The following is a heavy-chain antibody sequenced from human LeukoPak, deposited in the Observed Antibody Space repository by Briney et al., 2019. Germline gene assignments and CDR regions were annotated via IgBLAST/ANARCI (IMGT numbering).Heavy chain of an antibody. CDR1: GFTVSSYA. Sequence: GGSLRLSCAASGFTVSSYAMSWVRQAPGKGLEWVSYISSSGSTIYYADSVKGRFTISRDNAKSSLYLQMNSLRAEDTAVYYCAREPPILRWLHQLDYWGQGTLVTVSS. CDR3: AREPPILRWLHQLDY. V-gene: IGHV3-48*04. J-gene: IGHJ4*02. CDR2: ISSSGSTI. D-gene: IGHD5-24*01.